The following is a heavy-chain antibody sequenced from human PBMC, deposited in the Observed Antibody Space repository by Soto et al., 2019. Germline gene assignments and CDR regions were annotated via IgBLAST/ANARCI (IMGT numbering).Heavy chain of an antibody. CDR2: IYYSGST. V-gene: IGHV4-31*03. J-gene: IGHJ3*02. Sequence: QVQLQESGPGLVKPSQTLSLTCTVSGGSISSGGYYWSWIRQHPGKGLEGIGYIYYSGSTYYNPSIKGRVTISGDTAKNQFTLKLSSVTAADTAVYYCARSAPGWELDIWGQGTMVPVSS. CDR1: GGSISSGGYY. D-gene: IGHD1-26*01. CDR3: ARSAPGWELDI.